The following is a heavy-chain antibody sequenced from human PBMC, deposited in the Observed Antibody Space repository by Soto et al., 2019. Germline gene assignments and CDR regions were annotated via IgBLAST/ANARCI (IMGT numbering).Heavy chain of an antibody. CDR2: IYYSGST. J-gene: IGHJ5*02. Sequence: PSETLSLTCAVAGVSISSGGYSWSWIRQPPGKGLEWIGDIYYSGSTYYNPSLKSRVTISVDTSKNQFSLKLSSVTAADTAVYYCATSNWFDPWGQGTLVTVSS. V-gene: IGHV4-30-2*03. CDR3: ATSNWFDP. CDR1: GVSISSGGYS.